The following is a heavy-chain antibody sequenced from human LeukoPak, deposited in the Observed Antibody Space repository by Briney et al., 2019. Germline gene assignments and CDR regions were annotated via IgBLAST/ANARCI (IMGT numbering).Heavy chain of an antibody. J-gene: IGHJ4*02. CDR2: INSDGSST. D-gene: IGHD3-9*01. V-gene: IGHV3-74*01. CDR3: ARAEDDILTGYTN. CDR1: GFTFSSYW. Sequence: PGGSLRLSCAASGFTFSSYWMHWVRQAPGKGLVWVSRINSDGSSTSYADSVKGRFTIPRDNAKNTLYLQMNSLRAEDTAVYYCARAEDDILTGYTNWGQGTLVTVSS.